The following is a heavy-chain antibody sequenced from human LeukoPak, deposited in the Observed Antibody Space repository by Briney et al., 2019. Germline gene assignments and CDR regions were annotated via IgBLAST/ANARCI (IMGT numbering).Heavy chain of an antibody. CDR3: ARGLGGTAMVLKPMRKNQRNWFDP. J-gene: IGHJ5*02. CDR1: GGSFSGYY. D-gene: IGHD5-18*01. CDR2: INHSGST. Sequence: SETLSLTCAVYGGSFSGYYWSWIRQPPGKGLEWIGEINHSGSTHYNPSLKSRVTISVDTSKNQFSLKLSSVTAADTAVYYCARGLGGTAMVLKPMRKNQRNWFDPWGQGTLVTVSS. V-gene: IGHV4-34*01.